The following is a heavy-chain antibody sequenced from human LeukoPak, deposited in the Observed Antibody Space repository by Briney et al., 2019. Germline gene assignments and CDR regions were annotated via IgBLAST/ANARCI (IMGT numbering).Heavy chain of an antibody. D-gene: IGHD3-9*01. CDR1: GGSSSGYY. V-gene: IGHV4-34*01. Sequence: SETLSLTCAVYGGSSSGYYWSWIRQPPGKGLEWIGEINHSGSTNYNPSLKSRVTISVDTSKNQFSLKLSSVTAADTAVYYCARGGLRYFDWLLRDNWFDPWGQGTLVTVSS. CDR3: ARGGLRYFDWLLRDNWFDP. CDR2: INHSGST. J-gene: IGHJ5*02.